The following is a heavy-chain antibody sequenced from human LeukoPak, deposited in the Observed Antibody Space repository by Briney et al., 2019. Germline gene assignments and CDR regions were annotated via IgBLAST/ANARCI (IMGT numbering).Heavy chain of an antibody. CDR3: ARLAYCGGDCYSVVDY. D-gene: IGHD2-21*02. CDR1: GGTFSGYA. V-gene: IGHV1-69*05. J-gene: IGHJ4*02. Sequence: GASVKAACKASGGTFSGYAISWVRQAPGQGLEWMGGIIPIFGTANYAQKFQGRVTITTDESTSTAYMELSSLRSEDTAVYYCARLAYCGGDCYSVVDYWGQGTLVTVSS. CDR2: IIPIFGTA.